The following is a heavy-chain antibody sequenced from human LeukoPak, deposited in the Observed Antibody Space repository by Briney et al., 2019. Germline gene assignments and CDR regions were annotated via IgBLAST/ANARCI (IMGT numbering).Heavy chain of an antibody. Sequence: PGGSLRLTCAVSAFTFTSYGMHWVRQAPGKGLEWVAFIRYDGSKQYYIDSVKGRFTVSRDNSKTTLYLQMNNLRAEDTAVYYCAKDLWTKQNAPGYFDYWGQGTLVTVSS. CDR2: IRYDGSKQ. CDR3: AKDLWTKQNAPGYFDY. CDR1: AFTFTSYG. J-gene: IGHJ4*02. V-gene: IGHV3-30*02. D-gene: IGHD1-1*01.